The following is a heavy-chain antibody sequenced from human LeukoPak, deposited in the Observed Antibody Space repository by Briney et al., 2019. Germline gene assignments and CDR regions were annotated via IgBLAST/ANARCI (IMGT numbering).Heavy chain of an antibody. CDR1: GFTFSSYT. CDR3: ARQATRIAAAGTSIDY. J-gene: IGHJ4*02. V-gene: IGHV3-64*01. Sequence: QPGGSLRLSCAASGFTFSSYTMSWVRQAPGKGLEYVSAISSNGGSTYYANSVKGRFTISRDNSKNTLYLQMGSLRAEDMAVYYCARQATRIAAAGTSIDYWGQGTLVTVSS. D-gene: IGHD6-13*01. CDR2: ISSNGGST.